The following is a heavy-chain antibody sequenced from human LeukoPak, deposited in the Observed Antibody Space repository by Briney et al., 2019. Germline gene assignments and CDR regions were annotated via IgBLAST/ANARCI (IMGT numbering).Heavy chain of an antibody. V-gene: IGHV4-59*01. CDR3: ARTVLSSFYWYFDL. D-gene: IGHD3-16*02. J-gene: IGHJ2*01. CDR1: GGSISSYY. Sequence: SETLSLTCTVSGGSISSYYWSWIRQPPGKGLEWIAYNYSSGNTNYNPSLQSRVTISVDTSKDQFSLKLSSVTAADTAVYYCARTVLSSFYWYFDLWGRGTLVTVSS. CDR2: NYSSGNT.